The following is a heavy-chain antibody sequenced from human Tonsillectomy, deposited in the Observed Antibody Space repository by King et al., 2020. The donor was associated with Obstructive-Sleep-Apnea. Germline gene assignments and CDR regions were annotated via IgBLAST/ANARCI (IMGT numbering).Heavy chain of an antibody. Sequence: VQLVESGAEVKKPGESLRISCKGSGYSFTSYWITWVRQMPGKGPEWMGRFDPSDSETNYSPSFQGHVTISGDKSISTAYLQWSSLKASDTAMYYCARLNYYYDSINMVDEYYFEYWGQGTLVTVSS. CDR1: GYSFTSYW. J-gene: IGHJ4*02. CDR3: ARLNYYYDSINMVDEYYFEY. V-gene: IGHV5-10-1*03. D-gene: IGHD3-22*01. CDR2: FDPSDSET.